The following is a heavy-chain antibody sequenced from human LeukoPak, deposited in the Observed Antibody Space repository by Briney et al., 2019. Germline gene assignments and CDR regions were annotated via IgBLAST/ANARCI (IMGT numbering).Heavy chain of an antibody. J-gene: IGHJ6*03. D-gene: IGHD5-12*01. V-gene: IGHV4-59*01. Sequence: SPSETLSLTCTVSGGSISSYYWSWIRQPPGKGLEWIGYINYSGSTNYNPYLKSRVTISLDTSKNQFSLKLSSVTAADTAVYYCARVPRHSGYDWRGYYYYYMDVWGKGTTVTVSS. CDR3: ARVPRHSGYDWRGYYYYYMDV. CDR1: GGSISSYY. CDR2: INYSGST.